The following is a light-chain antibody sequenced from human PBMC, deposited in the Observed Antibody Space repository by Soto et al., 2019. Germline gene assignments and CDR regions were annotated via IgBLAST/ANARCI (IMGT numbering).Light chain of an antibody. V-gene: IGKV4-1*01. CDR1: QNILYSSNNKHY. CDR3: QQYYSTPYT. CDR2: WAS. J-gene: IGKJ2*01. Sequence: DIVMTQSPDSLAVSLGERATINCKSSQNILYSSNNKHYLAWYQQKPGQSPKLLFYWASTRESGVLDRFSGSGSGTDFTLTISSLQAEDVAVYYCQQYYSTPYTFGQGTKLEIK.